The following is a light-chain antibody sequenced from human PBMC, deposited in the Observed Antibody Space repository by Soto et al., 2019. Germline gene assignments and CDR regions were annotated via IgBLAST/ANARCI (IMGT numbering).Light chain of an antibody. CDR2: GAS. Sequence: EIMMSQSPATLSVSPGERATLSCRASQSISSNLAWYQQRPGQAPRLLIYGASTRGAGVPARFCGGGSGTEFTLTISSLQSEDFAIYYCQQYNNWPQTFGQGTKLEIK. CDR3: QQYNNWPQT. V-gene: IGKV3-15*01. CDR1: QSISSN. J-gene: IGKJ2*01.